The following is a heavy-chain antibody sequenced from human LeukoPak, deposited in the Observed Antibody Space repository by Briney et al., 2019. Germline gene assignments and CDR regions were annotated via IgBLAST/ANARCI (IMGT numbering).Heavy chain of an antibody. J-gene: IGHJ5*02. CDR2: IIPIFGTA. CDR3: ARLLVVVTPLGTYNWFDP. CDR1: GGTFSSYA. Sequence: ASVKVSCRASGGTFSSYAISWVRQAPGQGLEWMGGIIPIFGTANYAQKFQGRVTMTTDTSTSTAYMELGSLRSDDTAVYYCARLLVVVTPLGTYNWFDPWGQGTLVTVSS. D-gene: IGHD2-21*02. V-gene: IGHV1-69*05.